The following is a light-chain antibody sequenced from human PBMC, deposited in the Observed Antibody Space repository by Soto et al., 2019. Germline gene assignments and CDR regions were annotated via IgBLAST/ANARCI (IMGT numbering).Light chain of an antibody. Sequence: IRLTRSPSSLSASTLDRFTSSFRASQVSSSWLAWYQQKPGKAPKLLIYAASTLQSGVPSRFSGSGSGTDFTLTISSLQPEDFATYFCQQLNSYPITFGQGTRLEIK. CDR1: QVSSSW. J-gene: IGKJ5*01. V-gene: IGKV1-8*01. CDR3: QQLNSYPIT. CDR2: AAS.